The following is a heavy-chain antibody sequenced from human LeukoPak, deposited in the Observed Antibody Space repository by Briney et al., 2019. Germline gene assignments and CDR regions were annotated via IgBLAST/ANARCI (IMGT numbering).Heavy chain of an antibody. CDR2: IYYSGST. CDR1: GGSISPYY. V-gene: IGHV4-59*12. Sequence: SEALSLTCTVSGGSISPYYWSWIRQPPGKGLEWIGSIYYSGSTYYNPSLKSRVTISVDTSKNQFSLKLSSVTAADTAVYYCARDFTDSSGSYYYYYYGMDVWGQGTTVTVSS. CDR3: ARDFTDSSGSYYYYYYGMDV. J-gene: IGHJ6*02. D-gene: IGHD6-19*01.